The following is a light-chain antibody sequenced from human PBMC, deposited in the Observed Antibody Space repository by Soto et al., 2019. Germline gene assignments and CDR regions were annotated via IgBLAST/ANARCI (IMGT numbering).Light chain of an antibody. CDR1: QSVGRY. V-gene: IGKV3-11*01. Sequence: EIVLTQSPAILSLSPGERATLSCRASQSVGRYLVWYQQKPGQAPSLLISDASNRATGVPARFSGSGSGTDFTLTISSLESEDFAVYYCQHRNNWPWTLGQGTRVEIK. CDR3: QHRNNWPWT. CDR2: DAS. J-gene: IGKJ1*01.